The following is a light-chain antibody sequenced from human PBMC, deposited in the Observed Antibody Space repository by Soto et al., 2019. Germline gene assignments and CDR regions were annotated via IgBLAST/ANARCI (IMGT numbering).Light chain of an antibody. CDR3: SSYTGSSTLVV. V-gene: IGLV2-14*01. CDR1: SSDVGAYNY. J-gene: IGLJ2*01. CDR2: EVT. Sequence: QSVLTQPASVSGSPGQSITISCTGTSSDVGAYNYVSWYQQHPGKAPKLMIYEVTYRPSGVSNRFSGSKSGNTASLTISGLQAEDEADYYCSSYTGSSTLVVFGGGTKLTVL.